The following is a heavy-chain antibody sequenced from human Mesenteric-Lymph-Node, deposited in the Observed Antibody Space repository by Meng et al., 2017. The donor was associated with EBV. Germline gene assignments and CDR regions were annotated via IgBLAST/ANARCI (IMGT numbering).Heavy chain of an antibody. V-gene: IGHV3-11*01. CDR3: AKEDGYYGYFDF. J-gene: IGHJ4*02. CDR1: GFTFSDYY. D-gene: IGHD2-15*01. Sequence: QGQLLESGGGLVKPGGSLRLSCAASGFTFSDYYMSWIRQAPGKGLEWISCISSSGDTKYYADSVKGRFTISRDTAKKSLYLQMNSLRAEDTAVYYCAKEDGYYGYFDFWGQGTLVTVSS. CDR2: ISSSGDTK.